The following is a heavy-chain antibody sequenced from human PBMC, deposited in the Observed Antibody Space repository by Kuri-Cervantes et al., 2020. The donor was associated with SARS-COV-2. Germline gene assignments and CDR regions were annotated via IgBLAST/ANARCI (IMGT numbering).Heavy chain of an antibody. CDR3: ATARIAARPLPSYYFDY. J-gene: IGHJ4*02. Sequence: SVKVSCKASGGTFSSYAISWVRQAPGQGLEWMGGIIPIFGTAIYAQKFQGRVTMTEDTSTDTAYMELSSLRSEDTAVYYCATARIAARPLPSYYFDYWGQGTLVTVSS. D-gene: IGHD6-6*01. V-gene: IGHV1-69*06. CDR2: IIPIFGTA. CDR1: GGTFSSYA.